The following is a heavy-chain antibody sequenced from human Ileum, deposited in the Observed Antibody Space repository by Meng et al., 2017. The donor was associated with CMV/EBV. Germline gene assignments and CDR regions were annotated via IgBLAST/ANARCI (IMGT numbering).Heavy chain of an antibody. V-gene: IGHV4-59*01. Sequence: SETLSLTCTVTGGSISSYYWSWIRQPPGKGLEGIGNVYYNGNTNYNPSLKGRATISLDMSKNQFSVNLNSVTATDTAVYYCAREGAIMIWGQGNRVT. CDR1: GGSISSYY. D-gene: IGHD3-16*01. J-gene: IGHJ4*02. CDR3: AREGAIMI. CDR2: VYYNGNT.